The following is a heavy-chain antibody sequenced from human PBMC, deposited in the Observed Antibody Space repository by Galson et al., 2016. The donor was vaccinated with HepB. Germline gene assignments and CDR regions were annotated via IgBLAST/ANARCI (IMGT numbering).Heavy chain of an antibody. CDR3: ARQYGEYDWFDP. D-gene: IGHD4-17*01. V-gene: IGHV4-31*03. CDR2: IYYYGST. J-gene: IGHJ5*02. Sequence: TLSLTCTVSGGSISSGDYYWSWIRQHPGKGLEWIGYIYYYGSTYYSPSLRSRVTLSVDTSKNQFSLKLSSVTAADTAVYYCARQYGEYDWFDPWGQGTLVTVSS. CDR1: GGSISSGDYY.